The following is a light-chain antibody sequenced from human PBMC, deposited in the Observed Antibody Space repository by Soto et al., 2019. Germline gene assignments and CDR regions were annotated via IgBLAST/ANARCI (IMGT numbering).Light chain of an antibody. J-gene: IGLJ3*02. CDR3: QTWGTGIRV. CDR1: TGHSSYA. Sequence: QSVLTQSPSASASLGASVKLTCTLSTGHSSYAIAWHQQQPEKGPRFLMRLNSDGSHSRGHGIPDRFSGSSSGAERYLTISSLQSEDEADYYCQTWGTGIRVFGGGTKVTVL. V-gene: IGLV4-69*01. CDR2: LNSDGSH.